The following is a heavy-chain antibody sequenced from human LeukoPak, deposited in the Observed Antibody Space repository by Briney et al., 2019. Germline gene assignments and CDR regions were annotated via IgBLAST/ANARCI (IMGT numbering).Heavy chain of an antibody. CDR1: GGTFSNSA. D-gene: IGHD6-19*01. J-gene: IGHJ6*02. Sequence: SVRVSCKASGGTFSNSAISWVRQAPGQGLEWMGRIIPILDKRNYAQKFQGRVTFIADKSTSTAYMELSSLRSEDTGVYYCAREHSSGWHEDLYGEAHALSTSPYFYHYGMDVWGQGTTVSVS. V-gene: IGHV1-69*04. CDR3: AREHSSGWHEDLYGEAHALSTSPYFYHYGMDV. CDR2: IIPILDKR.